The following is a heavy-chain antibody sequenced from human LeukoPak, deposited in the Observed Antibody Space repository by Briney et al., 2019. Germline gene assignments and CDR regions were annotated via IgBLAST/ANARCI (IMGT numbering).Heavy chain of an antibody. Sequence: PSETQSLTCTVSGGSISSYYWSWIRQPPGKGLEWIGYIYTSGSTNYNPSLKSRVTISVDTSKNQFSLKLSSVTAADTAVYYCARQGRGYGGNYFDYWGQGTLVTVSS. CDR2: IYTSGST. CDR3: ARQGRGYGGNYFDY. V-gene: IGHV4-4*09. D-gene: IGHD4-23*01. CDR1: GGSISSYY. J-gene: IGHJ4*02.